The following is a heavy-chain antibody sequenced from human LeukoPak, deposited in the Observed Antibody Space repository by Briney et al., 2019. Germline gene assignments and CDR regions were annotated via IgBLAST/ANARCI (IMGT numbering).Heavy chain of an antibody. CDR1: GYTFTSYG. CDR3: ARLRKYYYDSSGYYRHAFDI. V-gene: IGHV1-18*01. CDR2: ISAYNGNT. D-gene: IGHD3-22*01. J-gene: IGHJ3*02. Sequence: PVASVKVSCKASGYTFTSYGISWVRQAPGQGLEWMGWISAYNGNTNYAQKLQGRVTMTTDTSTSTAYMELRSLRSDDTAVYYCARLRKYYYDSSGYYRHAFDIWGQGTMVTVSS.